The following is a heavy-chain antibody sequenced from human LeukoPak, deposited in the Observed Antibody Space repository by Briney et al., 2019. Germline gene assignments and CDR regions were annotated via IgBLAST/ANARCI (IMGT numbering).Heavy chain of an antibody. CDR3: TTKVTRGNSGDDYDD. CDR1: GVTFRSYG. V-gene: IGHV3-30*03. D-gene: IGHD5-12*01. Sequence: GGSLRLSCAVSGVTFRSYGMHWVRQAPGKGLEGGALISSDGNDKLYGDSVRGRFTISRDDSKSTLYLQMNSLRAEDTAVYYCTTKVTRGNSGDDYDDWGQGTQVTVSS. CDR2: ISSDGNDK. J-gene: IGHJ4*02.